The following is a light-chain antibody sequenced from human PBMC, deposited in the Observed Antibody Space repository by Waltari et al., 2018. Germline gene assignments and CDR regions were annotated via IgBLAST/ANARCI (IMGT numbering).Light chain of an antibody. CDR3: QQRYNWPPT. J-gene: IGKJ1*01. CDR2: DAS. CDR1: QSVSIY. Sequence: EIVLTQSPGTLSLSPGERATLSCRASQSVSIYLAWYQQKPGQAPSLLIDDASNRATGIPARFSGSGSGTDFTLTISSLEPEDFAVYYCQQRYNWPPTFGQGTKVEIK. V-gene: IGKV3-11*01.